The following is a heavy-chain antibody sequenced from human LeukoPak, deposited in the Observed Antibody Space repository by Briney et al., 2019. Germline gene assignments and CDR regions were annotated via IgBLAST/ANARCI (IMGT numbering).Heavy chain of an antibody. Sequence: AGGSLRLSCAASGFNFIDYSMNWVRQAPGKGLEWISYIGISSGNTKYADSVKGRFTISRDKARNSLYLQMNSLRVEDTAVYYCAGGAGWTSDLWGQGTLVIVSS. CDR3: AGGAGWTSDL. J-gene: IGHJ3*01. CDR2: IGISSGNT. V-gene: IGHV3-48*01. D-gene: IGHD6-19*01. CDR1: GFNFIDYS.